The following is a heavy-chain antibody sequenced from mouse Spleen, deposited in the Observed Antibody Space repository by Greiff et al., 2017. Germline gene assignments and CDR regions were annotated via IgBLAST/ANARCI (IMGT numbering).Heavy chain of an antibody. Sequence: QVQLKQPGAELVKPGASVKLSCKASGYTFTSYWMHWVKKRPGRGLEWIGRIDPNSGGTKYNEKFKSKATLTVDKPSSTAYMQLSSLTSEDSAVYYCAREETYYSNHVPFAYWGQGTLVTVSA. D-gene: IGHD2-5*01. CDR1: GYTFTSYW. CDR2: IDPNSGGT. V-gene: IGHV1-72*01. CDR3: AREETYYSNHVPFAY. J-gene: IGHJ3*01.